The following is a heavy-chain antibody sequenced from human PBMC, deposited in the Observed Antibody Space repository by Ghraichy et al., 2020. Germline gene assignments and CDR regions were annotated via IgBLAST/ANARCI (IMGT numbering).Heavy chain of an antibody. Sequence: GGSLRLSCAASGFAFRNFAIHWVRQAPGKGLEWVAVISYDGSNKYYAESVKGRFSISRDNSKNTLYLQMNILRAEDTAVYYCATLDCYDSSCHRGGAFDIWGQGTMVTVSS. CDR3: ATLDCYDSSCHRGGAFDI. CDR1: GFAFRNFA. CDR2: ISYDGSNK. D-gene: IGHD2-21*01. J-gene: IGHJ3*02. V-gene: IGHV3-30-3*01.